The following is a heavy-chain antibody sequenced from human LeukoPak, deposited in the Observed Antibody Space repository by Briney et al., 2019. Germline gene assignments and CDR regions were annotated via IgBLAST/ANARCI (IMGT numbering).Heavy chain of an antibody. V-gene: IGHV1-8*02. J-gene: IGHJ4*02. Sequence: ASVKVSCKASGYTFTSYDINWVRQATGQGLEWMGWMNPNIGNTGYAQKFQGRVTMTRNTSISTAYMELSSLRSEDTAVYYCFIAVAGRYFDYWGQGTLVTVSS. CDR1: GYTFTSYD. D-gene: IGHD6-19*01. CDR2: MNPNIGNT. CDR3: FIAVAGRYFDY.